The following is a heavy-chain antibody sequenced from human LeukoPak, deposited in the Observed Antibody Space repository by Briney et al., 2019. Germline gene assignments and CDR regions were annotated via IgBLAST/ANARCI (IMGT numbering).Heavy chain of an antibody. J-gene: IGHJ4*02. V-gene: IGHV1-69*13. CDR2: IIPIFGTA. CDR1: GGTFSSYA. Sequence: SVKVSCKASGGTFSSYAISWVRQAPGQGLEWMGGIIPIFGTANYAQKFQGRVTITADESTSTAYMELRSLRSDDTAVYHCARDWNYVNEGYFDYWGQGTLVTVSS. CDR3: ARDWNYVNEGYFDY. D-gene: IGHD1-7*01.